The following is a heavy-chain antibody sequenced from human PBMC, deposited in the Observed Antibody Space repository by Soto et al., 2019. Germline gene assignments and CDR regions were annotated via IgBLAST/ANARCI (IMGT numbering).Heavy chain of an antibody. CDR2: ISAYHGNT. Sequence: QVQLVQSGAAVKKPGASVKVSCKASGYTFTSYGISWVRQAPGQGLEWMGWISAYHGNTNYAQKRQGRVTMTTDTATSTADMEQRSLRSHDTAVYYCARDRYYYDSSGYYYVHWGQGTLVTVSS. CDR3: ARDRYYYDSSGYYYVH. J-gene: IGHJ4*02. V-gene: IGHV1-18*01. CDR1: GYTFTSYG. D-gene: IGHD3-22*01.